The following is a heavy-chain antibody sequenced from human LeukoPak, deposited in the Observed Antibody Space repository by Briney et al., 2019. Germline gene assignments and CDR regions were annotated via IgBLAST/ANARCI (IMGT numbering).Heavy chain of an antibody. V-gene: IGHV1-2*02. CDR1: GYTFTDYN. J-gene: IGHJ4*02. CDR2: INPKSGGT. Sequence: ASVTVSCTASGYTFTDYNLHWVRQPPGEGVEWMGWINPKSGGTKFAQKHQGGVTMTADTSIDTAYLELSNLKSDDTAIYYCARSSSGWPLYFDCWGQGTLVTVSS. CDR3: ARSSSGWPLYFDC. D-gene: IGHD6-19*01.